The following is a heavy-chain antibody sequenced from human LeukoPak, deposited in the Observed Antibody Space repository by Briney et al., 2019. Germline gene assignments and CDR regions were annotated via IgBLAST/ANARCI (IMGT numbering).Heavy chain of an antibody. J-gene: IGHJ4*02. CDR3: ARDYCSSTSCLFDY. V-gene: IGHV1-18*01. Sequence: ASVKVSCKASGYTFTSYGISWVRQAPGQGLEWMGWISAYNGNTNYAQKLQGRVTMTRDTSISTAYMELSRLRSDDTAVYYCARDYCSSTSCLFDYWGQGTLVTVSS. CDR2: ISAYNGNT. CDR1: GYTFTSYG. D-gene: IGHD2-2*01.